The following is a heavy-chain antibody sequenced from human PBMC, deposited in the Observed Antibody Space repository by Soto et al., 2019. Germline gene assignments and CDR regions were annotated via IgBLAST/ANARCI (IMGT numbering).Heavy chain of an antibody. CDR3: ARDVAAADY. Sequence: QVQLVQSGAEEKKPGASVKVSCKASGYTFTSYAKHWVRQAPGQRLEWMGWINAGNGNTKHSQKLQGRVTITTDTSASTAYMELSSLRSEDTAVYYCARDVAAADYWGQGTLVTVSS. V-gene: IGHV1-3*05. CDR1: GYTFTSYA. D-gene: IGHD6-13*01. J-gene: IGHJ4*02. CDR2: INAGNGNT.